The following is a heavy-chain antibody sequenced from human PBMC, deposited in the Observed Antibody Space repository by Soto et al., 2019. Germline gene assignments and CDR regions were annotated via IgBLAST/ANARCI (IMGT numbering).Heavy chain of an antibody. CDR1: GYTFTSYA. V-gene: IGHV1-3*01. Sequence: ASVKVSCKASGYTFTSYAMHWVRQAPGQRLEWMGWINAGNGNTEYSQKFQGRVTITRDTSASTAYMELSSLRSEDTAVYYCARSAGITIFGVVIEYGMDXWGQGTTVTVSS. CDR2: INAGNGNT. CDR3: ARSAGITIFGVVIEYGMDX. D-gene: IGHD3-3*01. J-gene: IGHJ6*02.